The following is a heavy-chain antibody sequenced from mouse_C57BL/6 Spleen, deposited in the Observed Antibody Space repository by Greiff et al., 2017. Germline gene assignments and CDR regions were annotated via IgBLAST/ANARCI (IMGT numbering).Heavy chain of an antibody. J-gene: IGHJ2*01. D-gene: IGHD2-4*01. V-gene: IGHV1-26*01. CDR3: EGRDYDPYFDD. CDR1: GYTFTDYY. Sequence: EVQLQQSGPELVKPGASVKISCKASGYTFTDYYMNWVKQSHGQSLEWIGDINPNNGGTSYNQKFKGKATLTVDTCSSTAYIELRSLTSEDSAVYYCEGRDYDPYFDDWGQGTTLTVSS. CDR2: INPNNGGT.